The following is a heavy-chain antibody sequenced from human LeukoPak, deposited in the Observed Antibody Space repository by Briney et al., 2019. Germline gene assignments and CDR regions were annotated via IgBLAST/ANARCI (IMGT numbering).Heavy chain of an antibody. J-gene: IGHJ4*02. D-gene: IGHD5-24*01. CDR2: IYPGDSDT. V-gene: IGHV5-51*01. Sequence: GESLKVSCKGSRYSFTSYWIGWVRQMPVKGLEWMGIIYPGDSDTRYSPSFQGQVTISADKSISTAYLQWSSLKASDTAMYFCARSCRDGYRDFDYWGQGTLVTVSS. CDR3: ARSCRDGYRDFDY. CDR1: RYSFTSYW.